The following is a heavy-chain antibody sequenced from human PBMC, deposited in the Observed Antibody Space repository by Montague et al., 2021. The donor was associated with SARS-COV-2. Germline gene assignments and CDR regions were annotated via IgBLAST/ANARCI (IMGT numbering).Heavy chain of an antibody. J-gene: IGHJ4*02. CDR3: ARDRFDFGAGRQGTIDF. V-gene: IGHV4-4*07. CDR1: GDSVTNHY. CDR2: MHFTGKT. D-gene: IGHD3-10*01. Sequence: SETLSLTCSVSGDSVTNHYWPWIRQPAGKGLEWIGRMHFTGKTNFSPFFSSRLTMSADTPKNQFSLKLTSVTAADTAIYFCARDRFDFGAGRQGTIDFWGQGTLVTVSS.